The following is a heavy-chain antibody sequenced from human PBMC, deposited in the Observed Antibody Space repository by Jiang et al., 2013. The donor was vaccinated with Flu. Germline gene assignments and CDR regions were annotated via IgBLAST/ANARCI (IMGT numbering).Heavy chain of an antibody. CDR3: ARGRYLGSSYNPAFDI. J-gene: IGHJ3*02. CDR1: GYY. D-gene: IGHD6-6*01. Sequence: GYYWSWIRQPPRKGLEWIGEIIHSGSTNYNPSLKSRVTMSVDTFKKEFSLKLHSVTAADTGVYYCARGRYLGSSYNPAFDIWGQGTKVSVSS. V-gene: IGHV4-34*01. CDR2: IIHSGST.